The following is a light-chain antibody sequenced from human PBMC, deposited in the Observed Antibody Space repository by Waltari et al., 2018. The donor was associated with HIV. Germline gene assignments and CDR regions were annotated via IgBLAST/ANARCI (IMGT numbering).Light chain of an antibody. J-gene: IGLJ3*02. Sequence: QSVLTQPPSGSGAPGQRVTISCTGSSSNIGAGYDVHWYKQLPGTAPILLIYENKHRPPGVPDRFSGSNYGTSASLAITGRQAEDGSDYDCQSYDSNLSGSVFGGGTKLTVV. CDR2: ENK. CDR3: QSYDSNLSGSV. V-gene: IGLV1-40*01. CDR1: SSNIGAGYD.